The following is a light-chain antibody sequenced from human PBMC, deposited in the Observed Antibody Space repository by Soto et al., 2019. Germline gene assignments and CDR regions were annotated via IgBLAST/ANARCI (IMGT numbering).Light chain of an antibody. CDR3: CSYGGGGVV. V-gene: IGLV2-23*02. J-gene: IGLJ2*01. CDR1: NSDVGRYDH. CDR2: DVN. Sequence: QSALTQPASVSGSPGQSIIVSCTGTNSDVGRYDHVSWLQHSPGKAPKVVIYDVNNRPSGVSNRFSGSKSDNTAALTISGLQAEDEGDYYCCSYGGGGVVCGGGTKLTVL.